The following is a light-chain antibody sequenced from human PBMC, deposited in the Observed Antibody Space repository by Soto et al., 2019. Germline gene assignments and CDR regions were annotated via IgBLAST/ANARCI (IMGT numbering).Light chain of an antibody. V-gene: IGLV2-14*01. CDR2: EVS. CDR1: SSDVGGYNY. J-gene: IGLJ1*01. CDR3: SSYTSSSIDYV. Sequence: QSALTQPASVSGSPGQSITISCTGTSSDVGGYNYVSWYQQHPGKAPKLMIYEVSNRPSGVSNRFSGSKSGNTASLTISGLQAEDGADYYCSSYTSSSIDYVFGTGTKVPVL.